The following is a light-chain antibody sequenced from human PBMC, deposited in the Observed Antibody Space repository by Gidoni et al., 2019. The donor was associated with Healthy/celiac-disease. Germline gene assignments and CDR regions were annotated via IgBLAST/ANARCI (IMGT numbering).Light chain of an antibody. V-gene: IGKV3-11*01. Sequence: IVLTHSPATLSLSPGERATLSCRASQRVRSYLAWYQQKPGQAPRLLIYDASNRATGIPARFSGSGSGTDFTLTISSLEPEDFAVYYCQQRSNWPTFGQGTKLEIK. J-gene: IGKJ2*01. CDR3: QQRSNWPT. CDR1: QRVRSY. CDR2: DAS.